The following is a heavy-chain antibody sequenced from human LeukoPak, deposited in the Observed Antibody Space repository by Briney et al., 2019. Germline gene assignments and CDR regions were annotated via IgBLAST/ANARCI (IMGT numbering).Heavy chain of an antibody. CDR2: FDPEDGET. V-gene: IGHV1-24*01. CDR3: IRPRVGATSYDY. CDR1: GDTLPELS. D-gene: IGHD1-26*01. J-gene: IGHJ4*02. Sequence: ASVKVSCKDSGDTLPELSMHWLRQAPGKGLEWMGGFDPEDGETIYAQKFQGRVTMTEDTSTDTAYMELSSLRSEDTAVYYCIRPRVGATSYDYWGQGTLVTVSS.